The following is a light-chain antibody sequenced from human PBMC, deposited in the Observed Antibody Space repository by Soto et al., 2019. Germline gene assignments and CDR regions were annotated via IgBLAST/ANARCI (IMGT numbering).Light chain of an antibody. CDR2: GAS. J-gene: IGKJ4*01. CDR1: QAISHY. CDR3: LQHSTYPLS. V-gene: IGKV1-17*03. Sequence: DIQMTQSPSAMSASVRDRVTITCRASQAISHYLAWFHQRPGKVPKRLIYGASTLESGVPSRFSGSGSGTEFTHTISSLQPEDFGTYYCLQHSTYPLSFGGGTKVDIK.